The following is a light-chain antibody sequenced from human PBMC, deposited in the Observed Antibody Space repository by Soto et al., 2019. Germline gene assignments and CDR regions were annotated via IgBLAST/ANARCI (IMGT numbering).Light chain of an antibody. Sequence: IQLTQSPSSLSASVGDRVTITCRASQDISSYLAWYQQKPGKAPKLLIYLASTLHSGVPSSFSGSGSGTDFSLTISSLQPEDAATYYCQSLNRFPHSFGGATKVDIK. CDR2: LAS. J-gene: IGKJ4*01. V-gene: IGKV1-9*01. CDR1: QDISSY. CDR3: QSLNRFPHS.